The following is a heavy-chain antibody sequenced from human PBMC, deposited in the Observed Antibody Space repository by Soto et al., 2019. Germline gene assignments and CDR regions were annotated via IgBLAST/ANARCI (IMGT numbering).Heavy chain of an antibody. CDR3: ATSAGKQLVPDY. V-gene: IGHV3-23*01. D-gene: IGHD6-13*01. Sequence: EVQLLESGGGLVQPGGSLRLSCAASGFTFSSYAMSWVRQAPGKGLVWVSAISGSGGSTYNADSVKGRFTISRDNSKNTLYLQMISLRAEDTAVYYCATSAGKQLVPDYWGQGTLVTVSS. CDR1: GFTFSSYA. J-gene: IGHJ4*02. CDR2: ISGSGGST.